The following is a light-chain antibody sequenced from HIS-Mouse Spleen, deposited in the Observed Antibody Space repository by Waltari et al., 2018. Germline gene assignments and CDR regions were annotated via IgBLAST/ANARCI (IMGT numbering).Light chain of an antibody. V-gene: IGKV4-1*01. CDR3: QQYYSTPRT. Sequence: DIVMTQSPDSLAVSLGERATINCKSSQSVLYSSNNMNYLAWYQQKPGQPPKLLIYWASTRESGVPDRFSGSGSGTDFTLTISSLQAEDVAVYYCQQYYSTPRTFGPGTKVDIK. CDR1: QSVLYSSNNMNY. CDR2: WAS. J-gene: IGKJ3*01.